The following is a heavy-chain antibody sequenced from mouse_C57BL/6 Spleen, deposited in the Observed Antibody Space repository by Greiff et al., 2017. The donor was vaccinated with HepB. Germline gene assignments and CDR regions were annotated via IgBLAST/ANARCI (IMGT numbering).Heavy chain of an antibody. CDR3: ARRIRWYFDV. Sequence: EVQLQQSGPELVKPGASVKIPCKASGYTFTDYNMDWVKQSHGKSLEWIGDNNPNNGGTIYNQKFKGKATLTVDKSSSTAYMELRSLTSEDTAVYYCARRIRWYFDVWGTGTTVTVSS. J-gene: IGHJ1*03. V-gene: IGHV1-18*01. CDR1: GYTFTDYN. CDR2: NNPNNGGT.